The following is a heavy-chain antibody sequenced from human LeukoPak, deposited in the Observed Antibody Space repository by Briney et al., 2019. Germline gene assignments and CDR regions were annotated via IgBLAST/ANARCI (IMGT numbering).Heavy chain of an antibody. V-gene: IGHV3-7*01. J-gene: IGHJ4*02. CDR3: ARDLQFDWLFDY. CDR2: IKQDGSEK. Sequence: GGSLRLSCAASGSTFSSYWMSWVRQAPGKGLEWVANIKQDGSEKYYVDSVKGRFTISRDNAKNSLYLQMNSLRAEDTAVYYCARDLQFDWLFDYWGQGTLVTVSS. CDR1: GSTFSSYW. D-gene: IGHD3-9*01.